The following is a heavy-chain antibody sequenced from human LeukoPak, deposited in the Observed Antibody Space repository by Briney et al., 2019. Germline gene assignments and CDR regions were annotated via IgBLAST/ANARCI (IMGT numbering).Heavy chain of an antibody. CDR2: ISAYNGNT. CDR3: ARENRSSTSCYGKNAFDI. J-gene: IGHJ3*02. V-gene: IGHV1-18*01. D-gene: IGHD2-2*01. Sequence: ASVKVSCKASGYTSTSYGISWVRQAPGQGLEWMGWISAYNGNTNYAQKLQGRVTMTTDTSTSTAYMELRSLRSDDTAVYYCARENRSSTSCYGKNAFDIWGQGTMVTVSS. CDR1: GYTSTSYG.